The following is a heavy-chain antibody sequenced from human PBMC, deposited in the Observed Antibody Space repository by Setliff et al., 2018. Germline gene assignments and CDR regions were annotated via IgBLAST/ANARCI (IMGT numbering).Heavy chain of an antibody. CDR2: ISSSGSTI. CDR1: GFTFSDYY. D-gene: IGHD6-13*01. V-gene: IGHV3-11*04. Sequence: GGSLRLSCAASGFTFSDYYMSWIRQAPGKGLEWVSYISSSGSTIYYADSVKGRFTISRDNAKNSLYLQMNSLRAEDTAVYYCALSLAAAGHDAFDIRGQGTMVTVSS. J-gene: IGHJ3*02. CDR3: ALSLAAAGHDAFDI.